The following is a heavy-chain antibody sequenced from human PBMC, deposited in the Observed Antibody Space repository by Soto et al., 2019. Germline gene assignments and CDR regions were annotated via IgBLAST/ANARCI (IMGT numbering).Heavy chain of an antibody. J-gene: IGHJ4*02. CDR2: IRNKANSYTT. D-gene: IGHD2-15*01. V-gene: IGHV3-72*01. CDR1: GFTFSDHY. CDR3: ARVGARVVGDTDY. Sequence: VQLVESGGGLVQPGGSLRLSCAASGFTFSDHYMDWVRQAPGKGLEWVGRIRNKANSYTTEYAASVKGRFTISRDDSRISLYLQMNSLKTEDTAVYYCARVGARVVGDTDYWGQGTLVTVSS.